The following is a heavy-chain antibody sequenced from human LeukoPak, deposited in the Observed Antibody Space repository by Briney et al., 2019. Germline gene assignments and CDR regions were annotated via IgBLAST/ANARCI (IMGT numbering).Heavy chain of an antibody. V-gene: IGHV3-30*18. J-gene: IGHJ4*02. Sequence: GGSLRLSCAASGFTFSSYGMHWVRQAPGKGLEWVAVISYDGSNKYYADSVKGRFTISRDNSKNTLYLQMNSLRAEDTAVYYCANGRVSYYDSSGYAHDDYWGQGTLVTVSS. CDR1: GFTFSSYG. D-gene: IGHD3-22*01. CDR3: ANGRVSYYDSSGYAHDDY. CDR2: ISYDGSNK.